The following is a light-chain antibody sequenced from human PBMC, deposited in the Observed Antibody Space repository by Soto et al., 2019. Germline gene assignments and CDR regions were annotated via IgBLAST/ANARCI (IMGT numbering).Light chain of an antibody. CDR1: QSISSW. CDR2: KAS. CDR3: QQYSSYSKT. Sequence: DIQMTQSPSTLSSSVGDRVTITCRASQSISSWLAWYQQKPGQAPRLLIYKASNLDSGVPSRFSGSGSGTEFTLTISSLQPDDFATYYCQQYSSYSKTFGQGTKVEIK. J-gene: IGKJ1*01. V-gene: IGKV1-5*03.